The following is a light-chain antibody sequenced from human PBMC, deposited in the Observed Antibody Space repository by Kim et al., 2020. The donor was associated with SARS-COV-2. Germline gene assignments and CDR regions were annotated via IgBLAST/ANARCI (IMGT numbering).Light chain of an antibody. Sequence: EIVLTQSPGTLSLSPGERATLSCRASQSVSSTYLAWYQQKPGQAPRLLIYGASTRATGIPDRFSGSGSGTDFTLTISRLEPEDFAVYYLQPYGSSTPYTCGQGNDREI. CDR3: QPYGSSTPYT. J-gene: IGKJ2*01. CDR1: QSVSSTY. CDR2: GAS. V-gene: IGKV3-20*01.